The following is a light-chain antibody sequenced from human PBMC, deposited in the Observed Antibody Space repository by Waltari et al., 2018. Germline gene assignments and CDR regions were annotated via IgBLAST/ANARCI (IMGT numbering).Light chain of an antibody. J-gene: IGKJ2*01. CDR3: QQSRQWPRRT. CDR2: FGS. CDR1: ESVGTD. V-gene: IGKV3D-15*01. Sequence: EIVMTQSPVTMSVSPGEGVTLSCTASESVGTDVAWYRHKPGQPPRLLIYFGSTRATGGPARISGSGSGTDFSLTISSLESEDFAFYDCQQSRQWPRRTFGQGTKLE.